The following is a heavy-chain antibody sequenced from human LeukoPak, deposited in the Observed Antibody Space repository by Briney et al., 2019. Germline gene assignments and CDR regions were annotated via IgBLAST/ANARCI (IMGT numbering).Heavy chain of an antibody. V-gene: IGHV4-39*01. J-gene: IGHJ4*02. CDR1: GGSISGSDFY. Sequence: SETLSLTCTVSGGSISGSDFYWGWIRQPPGKGLEWIAAIYSGGATHYNPSLESRLTISVDTPNNQFSLKLSPVTAADTAVFYCARLVGAAAYWGQGTLVTVSS. CDR2: IYSGGAT. D-gene: IGHD1-26*01. CDR3: ARLVGAAAY.